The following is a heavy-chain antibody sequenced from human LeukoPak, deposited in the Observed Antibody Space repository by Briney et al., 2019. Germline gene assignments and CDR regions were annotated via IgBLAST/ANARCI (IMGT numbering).Heavy chain of an antibody. V-gene: IGHV3-23*01. CDR3: SRIKYGGNSGYHSDY. Sequence: GGSLRLSCSASGFNFNYFAMSWIRQAPGKRLEWVSTIGDSGSGGSYADSVRGRFTISRDNSKNIVYLQMHSLRVDDSAVYYCSRIKYGGNSGYHSDYWGQGTLVTVSS. CDR1: GFNFNYFA. D-gene: IGHD4-23*01. CDR2: IGDSGSGG. J-gene: IGHJ4*02.